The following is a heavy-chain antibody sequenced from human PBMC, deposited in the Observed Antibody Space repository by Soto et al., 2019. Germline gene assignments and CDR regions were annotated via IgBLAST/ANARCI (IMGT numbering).Heavy chain of an antibody. CDR1: GFPFTTYG. J-gene: IGHJ4*02. D-gene: IGHD1-26*01. V-gene: IGHV3-30*03. CDR3: GEGPYYCEY. Sequence: QVQLVESGGGVVQPGRSLRLSCAASGFPFTTYGMHWVREGPGKGLEWVAVISYDGSNKYYADSVTGRFTISRDNFKNTLNLQMNRMRLQETALYYCGEGPYYCEYRGQATLVTVSS. CDR2: ISYDGSNK.